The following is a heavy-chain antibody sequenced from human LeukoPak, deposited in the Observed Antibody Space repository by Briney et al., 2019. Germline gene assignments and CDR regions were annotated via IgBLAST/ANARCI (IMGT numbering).Heavy chain of an antibody. J-gene: IGHJ6*02. D-gene: IGHD4-11*01. CDR3: ARLTVTTAHYYYYYGMDV. CDR1: GGTFISYA. Sequence: GASVKVSCKASGGTFISYAISWVRQAPGQGLEWMGGIIPIFGTANYAQKFQGRVTITADESTSTAYMELSSLRSEGTAVYYCARLTVTTAHYYYYYGMDVWGQGTTVTVSS. CDR2: IIPIFGTA. V-gene: IGHV1-69*13.